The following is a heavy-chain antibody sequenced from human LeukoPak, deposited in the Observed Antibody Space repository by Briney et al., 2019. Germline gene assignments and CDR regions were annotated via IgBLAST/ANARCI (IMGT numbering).Heavy chain of an antibody. CDR3: ATCGGDFWSGYSHDASDI. CDR2: IYYSGST. Sequence: SETLSLACTVSGGSISSYYWSWIRQPPGKGLEWIGYIYYSGSTNYNPSLKSRVTISVDTSKNQFSLKLSSVTAADTAVYYCATCGGDFWSGYSHDASDIWGQGTMVTVSS. V-gene: IGHV4-59*01. CDR1: GGSISSYY. D-gene: IGHD3-3*01. J-gene: IGHJ3*02.